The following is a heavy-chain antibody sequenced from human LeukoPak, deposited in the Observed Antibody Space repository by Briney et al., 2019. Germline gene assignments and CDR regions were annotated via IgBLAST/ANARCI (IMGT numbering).Heavy chain of an antibody. J-gene: IGHJ3*02. CDR2: ISSSGNTI. Sequence: PGGSLRLSCAASGFTFSSYEMNWVRQAPGKGLEWVSYISSSGNTIYYADSVKGRFTISRDNAKNSLYLQMNSLRAEDTAVYYCARESLRSDYGSDPFDIWGQGTMVTASS. V-gene: IGHV3-48*03. D-gene: IGHD4-17*01. CDR3: ARESLRSDYGSDPFDI. CDR1: GFTFSSYE.